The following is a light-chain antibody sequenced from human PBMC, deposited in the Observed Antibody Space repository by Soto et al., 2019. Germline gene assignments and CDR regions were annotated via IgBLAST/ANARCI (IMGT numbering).Light chain of an antibody. CDR3: SSFTTSSTVL. V-gene: IGLV2-14*01. CDR2: EVS. J-gene: IGLJ2*01. Sequence: QSVLTQPASVSGSLGQSITISCSATSSDIGGYNYVSWYQQHPGKAPKVMIFEVSKRPSGVSNRFSGSKSGNMASLTISGLQAEDEGDYYCSSFTTSSTVLLGGGTKLTVL. CDR1: SSDIGGYNY.